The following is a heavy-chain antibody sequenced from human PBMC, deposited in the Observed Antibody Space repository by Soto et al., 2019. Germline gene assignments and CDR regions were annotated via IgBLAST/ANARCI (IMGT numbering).Heavy chain of an antibody. CDR1: GGSFSGYY. V-gene: IGHV4-34*01. Sequence: SETLSLTCAVYGGSFSGYYWSWIRQPPGKGLEWIGEINHSGSTNYNPSLKSRVTISVDTSKNQFSLKLSSVTAADTAVYYCAREPSDIVVVPAAMGRYLDYWGQGTLVTVSS. CDR3: AREPSDIVVVPAAMGRYLDY. CDR2: INHSGST. J-gene: IGHJ4*02. D-gene: IGHD2-2*01.